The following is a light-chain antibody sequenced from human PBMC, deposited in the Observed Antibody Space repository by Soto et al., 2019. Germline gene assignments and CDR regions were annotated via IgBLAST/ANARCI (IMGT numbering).Light chain of an antibody. V-gene: IGKV3-15*01. CDR3: QQYNNWPQT. CDR1: QSVSSN. Sequence: EIVMTQSPATLSLSPGERGTLSCRASQSVSSNLAWYQQKPGQAPRLLIYGASTRATGIPARFSGSGSGTEFTLTISSLQSEDFAVYYCQQYNNWPQTFGQGTKVDNK. CDR2: GAS. J-gene: IGKJ1*01.